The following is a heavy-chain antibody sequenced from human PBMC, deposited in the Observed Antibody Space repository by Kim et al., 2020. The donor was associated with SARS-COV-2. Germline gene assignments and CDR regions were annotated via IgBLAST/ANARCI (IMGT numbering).Heavy chain of an antibody. Sequence: SETLSLTCAVSGGSISSGGYSWSWIRQPPGKGLEWIGYIYHSGSTYYNPSLKSRVTISVDRSKNQFSLKLSSVTAADTAVYYCASTIVGALGSFDYWGQGTLVTVSS. J-gene: IGHJ4*02. CDR3: ASTIVGALGSFDY. CDR1: GGSISSGGYS. D-gene: IGHD1-26*01. V-gene: IGHV4-30-2*01. CDR2: IYHSGST.